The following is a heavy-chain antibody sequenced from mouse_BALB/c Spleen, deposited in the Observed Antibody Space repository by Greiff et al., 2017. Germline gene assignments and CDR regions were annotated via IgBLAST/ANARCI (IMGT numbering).Heavy chain of an antibody. CDR2: ISSGSSTI. D-gene: IGHD2-1*01. Sequence: EVKVVESGGGLVQPGGSRKLSCAASGFTFSSFGMHWVRQAPEKGLEWVAYISSGSSTIYYADTVKGRFTISRDNPKNTLFLQMTSLRSEDTAMYYCARGNYGNYGWYAMDYWGQGTSVTVAS. V-gene: IGHV5-17*02. J-gene: IGHJ4*01. CDR3: ARGNYGNYGWYAMDY. CDR1: GFTFSSFG.